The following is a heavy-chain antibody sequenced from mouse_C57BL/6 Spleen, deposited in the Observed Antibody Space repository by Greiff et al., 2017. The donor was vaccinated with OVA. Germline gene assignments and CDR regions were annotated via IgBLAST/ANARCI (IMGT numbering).Heavy chain of an antibody. CDR3: ARGNYGTWYFDV. V-gene: IGHV1-59*01. CDR2: IDPSDSYT. J-gene: IGHJ1*03. CDR1: GYTFTSYW. D-gene: IGHD1-1*01. Sequence: QVQLKQPGAELVRPGTSVKLSCKASGYTFTSYWMHWVKQRPGQGLEWIGVIDPSDSYTNYNQKFKGKATLTVDTSSSTAYMQLSSLTSEDSAVYYCARGNYGTWYFDVWGTGTTVTVSS.